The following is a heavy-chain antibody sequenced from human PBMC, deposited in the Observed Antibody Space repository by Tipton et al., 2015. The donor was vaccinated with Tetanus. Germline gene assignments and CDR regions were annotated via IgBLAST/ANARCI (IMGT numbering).Heavy chain of an antibody. CDR1: GFKFRDYG. Sequence: GSLRLSCTASGFKFRDYGMYWVRQAPGNGLEWVAAISGSRLTPYYADSVKGRFTISRDNSKNTVSLQLNSLRADDTAIYYCAKEALGVLNLWGKGTTVIVSS. CDR2: ISGSRLTP. D-gene: IGHD1-14*01. V-gene: IGHV3-23*01. J-gene: IGHJ6*04. CDR3: AKEALGVLNL.